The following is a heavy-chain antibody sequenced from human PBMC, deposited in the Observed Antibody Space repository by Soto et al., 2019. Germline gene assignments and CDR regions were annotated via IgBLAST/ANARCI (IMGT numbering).Heavy chain of an antibody. Sequence: VSVKLSSKASRYTFTDYYIHWARQSHEQGLERMGWINPNSGDTKYAQNFQDWVTMTRDTSINTAYMELTRLRSDDTAVYYCARFSRSGFNSIWYIFAPFDIWGQGTLVT. CDR3: ARFSRSGFNSIWYIFAPFDI. J-gene: IGHJ3*02. CDR2: INPNSGDT. CDR1: RYTFTDYY. D-gene: IGHD6-13*01. V-gene: IGHV1-2*04.